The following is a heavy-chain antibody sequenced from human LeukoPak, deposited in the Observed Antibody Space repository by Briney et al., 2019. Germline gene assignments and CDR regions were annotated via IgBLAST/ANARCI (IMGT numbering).Heavy chain of an antibody. J-gene: IGHJ4*02. Sequence: ASVKVSCKASGYTFTNYGVSWVRQAPGQGLEWMGWITAYNGNTNYAQNLQGRVTMTTDTSTSTAYMELRSLKSDDTAVYYCARTAARRFDYWGQGTLVTVSS. CDR1: GYTFTNYG. CDR2: ITAYNGNT. D-gene: IGHD6-6*01. V-gene: IGHV1-18*01. CDR3: ARTAARRFDY.